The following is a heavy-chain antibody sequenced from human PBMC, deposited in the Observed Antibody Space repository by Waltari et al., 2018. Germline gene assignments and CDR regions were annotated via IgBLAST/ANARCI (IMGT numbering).Heavy chain of an antibody. V-gene: IGHV3-7*01. Sequence: EVQLVESGGGLVQPGGSLRLSCAASGFTFRSNWMSWVRQAPGKGLDWVANIKEDGSEKYYVDSGKGRFTISRDNAKNSVYLQMNSLRAEDTAVYYCARSSIYFYFYMDVWGKGTTVTVSS. J-gene: IGHJ6*03. D-gene: IGHD2-21*01. CDR2: IKEDGSEK. CDR1: GFTFRSNW. CDR3: ARSSIYFYFYMDV.